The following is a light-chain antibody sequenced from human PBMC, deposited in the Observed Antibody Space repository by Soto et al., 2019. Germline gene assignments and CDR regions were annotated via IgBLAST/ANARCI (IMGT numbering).Light chain of an antibody. CDR2: DVN. V-gene: IGLV2-18*02. CDR3: SSYTSSSTYV. Sequence: QSVLTQPPSVSGSPGQSVGISCTGTSSDVGNSNGVSWYHQPPGTAPKLMIYDVNNRPSGVPDRFSGSKSGNTASLTISGLQAEDEGDYYCSSYTSSSTYVFGTGTKVTVL. CDR1: SSDVGNSNG. J-gene: IGLJ1*01.